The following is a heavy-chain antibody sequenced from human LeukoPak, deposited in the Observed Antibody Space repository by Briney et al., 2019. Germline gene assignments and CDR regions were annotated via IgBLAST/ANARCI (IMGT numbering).Heavy chain of an antibody. CDR2: ISYDGSNK. J-gene: IGHJ4*02. CDR1: GLSFSDYG. V-gene: IGHV3-30*18. CDR3: AKMAGITGTTHHDY. Sequence: TGRSLRLSCSASGLSFSDYGMHWVRQAPGKGLEWVAVISYDGSNKYCADSVKGRFTISRDNSKNTLFLQMNSLRAEDTAVYYCAKMAGITGTTHHDYWGQGSLVTVSA. D-gene: IGHD1-20*01.